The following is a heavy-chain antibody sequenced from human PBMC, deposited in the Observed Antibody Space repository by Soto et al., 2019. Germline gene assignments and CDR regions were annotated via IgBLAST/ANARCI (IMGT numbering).Heavy chain of an antibody. D-gene: IGHD2-2*01. V-gene: IGHV4-39*07. CDR1: GGSISSSSYY. Sequence: QLQLQESGPGLVKPSETLSLTCTVSGGSISSSSYYWGWIRQPPGKGLEWIGSIYYSGSTYYNPSLQSRVTISVDTSKNQFSLKLSSVTAADTAVYYCARGGRRYCSSTSCYSGNWFDPWGQGTLVTVSS. CDR3: ARGGRRYCSSTSCYSGNWFDP. CDR2: IYYSGST. J-gene: IGHJ5*02.